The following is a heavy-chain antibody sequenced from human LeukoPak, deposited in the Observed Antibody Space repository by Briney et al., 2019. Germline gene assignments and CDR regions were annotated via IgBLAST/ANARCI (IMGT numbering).Heavy chain of an antibody. CDR1: GFTFSSYG. D-gene: IGHD3-22*01. V-gene: IGHV3-30*18. CDR2: ISYDGTNK. CDR3: AKAGYYYSFDY. Sequence: GGSLRLSCAASGFTFSSYGMHWFRQAPGKGLEWVAIISYDGTNKYYVDSVKGRFTISRDNSKNTLYLQMNSLGAEDTAVYYCAKAGYYYSFDYWGQGTLVTVSS. J-gene: IGHJ4*02.